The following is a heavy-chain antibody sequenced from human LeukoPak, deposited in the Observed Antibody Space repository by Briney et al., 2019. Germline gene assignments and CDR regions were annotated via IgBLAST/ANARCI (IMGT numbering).Heavy chain of an antibody. CDR3: AKGPYDSGWHYFDY. J-gene: IGHJ4*02. CDR1: GFTLSSFW. CDR2: INTDGSRT. D-gene: IGHD6-19*01. V-gene: IGHV3-74*01. Sequence: PGGSLRLSCAASGFTLSSFWMHWVRQAPGKGLVWVSRINTDGSRTVYADSVKGRFTISRDNSKNTLYLQMNSLRAEDTAVYYCAKGPYDSGWHYFDYWGQGTLVTVSS.